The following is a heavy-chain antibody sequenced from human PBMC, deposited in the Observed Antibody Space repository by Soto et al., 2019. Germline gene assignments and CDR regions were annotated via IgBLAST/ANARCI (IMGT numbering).Heavy chain of an antibody. CDR3: ASSNVGYCSGGSCYYGWFDP. J-gene: IGHJ5*02. V-gene: IGHV1-46*03. CDR1: GYTFTSYY. Sequence: QVQLVQSGAEVKKPGASVKVSCKASGYTFTSYYMHWVRQAPGQGLEWMGIINPSGGSTSYAQKLQGRFTMTRDTSTSTVYMELSSLRSEDTAVYYCASSNVGYCSGGSCYYGWFDPWGQGTLVTVSS. D-gene: IGHD2-15*01. CDR2: INPSGGST.